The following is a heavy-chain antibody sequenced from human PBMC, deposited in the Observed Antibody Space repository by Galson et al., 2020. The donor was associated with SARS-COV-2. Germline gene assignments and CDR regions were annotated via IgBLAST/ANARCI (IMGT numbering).Heavy chain of an antibody. Sequence: ASVQVSCKASGYTFTDYYMHWLRQPPGQGLEWMGWINHKSGGTNYAPTFLGRVTMTRDTSISTAYMELSRLTSDDAAGYYCATDRALMGVAGGVVDYWGQGTVVTVSS. V-gene: IGHV1-2*02. CDR3: ATDRALMGVAGGVVDY. J-gene: IGHJ4*02. D-gene: IGHD3-16*01. CDR2: INHKSGGT. CDR1: GYTFTDYY.